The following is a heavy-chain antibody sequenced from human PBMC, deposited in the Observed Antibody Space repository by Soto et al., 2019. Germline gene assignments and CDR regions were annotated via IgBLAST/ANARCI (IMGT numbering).Heavy chain of an antibody. Sequence: QVQLVQSGAEVKKPGASVKVSCKASGYTFTSYGISWVRQAPGQGLEWMGWISAYNGNTNYAQKLQGRVTMTTDTYTSTADMELRSLRSDDTAVYYCARVLIVGATPPYYFDYWGQGTLVTVSS. V-gene: IGHV1-18*01. CDR2: ISAYNGNT. CDR1: GYTFTSYG. D-gene: IGHD1-26*01. J-gene: IGHJ4*02. CDR3: ARVLIVGATPPYYFDY.